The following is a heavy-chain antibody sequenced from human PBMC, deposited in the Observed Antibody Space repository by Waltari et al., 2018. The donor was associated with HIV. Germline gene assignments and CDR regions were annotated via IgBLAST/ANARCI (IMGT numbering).Heavy chain of an antibody. J-gene: IGHJ6*02. CDR3: TTYYDSSSGAGMDV. Sequence: EVQLVESGGGLVQPGGSLKLSCAASGFTFSGSAMHWVRQASGKGLEWVGRIRSKGNSYAKAYAASVKGRFTISRDDSKNTAYLQMNSLKTEDTAVYYCTTYYDSSSGAGMDVWGQGTTVTVSS. V-gene: IGHV3-73*01. D-gene: IGHD3-22*01. CDR2: IRSKGNSYAK. CDR1: GFTFSGSA.